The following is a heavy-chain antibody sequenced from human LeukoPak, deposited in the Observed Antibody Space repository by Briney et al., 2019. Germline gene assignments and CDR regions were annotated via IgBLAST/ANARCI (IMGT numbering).Heavy chain of an antibody. V-gene: IGHV4-59*01. CDR1: GGSFSSYY. CDR3: ARSWGSSSGIDN. CDR2: IYYGGDT. D-gene: IGHD6-13*01. J-gene: IGHJ4*02. Sequence: SETLSLTCTVSGGSFSSYYWSWIRQPPGKGLEWIGYIYYGGDTNYNPPLKSRVTISVDTSENQFSLKLSSVTAADTAVFYCARSWGSSSGIDNWGQGTLVTVSS.